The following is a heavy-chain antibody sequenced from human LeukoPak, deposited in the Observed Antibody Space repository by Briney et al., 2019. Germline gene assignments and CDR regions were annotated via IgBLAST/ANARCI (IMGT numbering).Heavy chain of an antibody. V-gene: IGHV1-18*01. CDR3: ARVDATYYDILTGYPGYYYGMDV. Sequence: AASVKVSCKASGYTFTSYGISWVRQAPGQGLEWMGWISAYNGNTNYAQKLQGRVTMTTDTSTSTAYMELRSLRSDDTAVYYCARVDATYYDILTGYPGYYYGMDVWGQGTTVTVSS. J-gene: IGHJ6*02. CDR2: ISAYNGNT. CDR1: GYTFTSYG. D-gene: IGHD3-9*01.